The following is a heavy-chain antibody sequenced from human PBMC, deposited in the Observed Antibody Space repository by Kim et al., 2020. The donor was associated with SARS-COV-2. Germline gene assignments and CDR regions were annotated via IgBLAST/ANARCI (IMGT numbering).Heavy chain of an antibody. CDR1: GFTFSSYA. V-gene: IGHV3-30-3*01. CDR3: ARSYGGGYLDAFDI. D-gene: IGHD1-26*01. CDR2: ISYDGSNK. Sequence: GGSLRLSCAASGFTFSSYAMHWVRQAPGKGLEWVAVISYDGSNKYYADSVKGRFTISRDNSKNTLYLQMNSLRAEDTAVYYCARSYGGGYLDAFDIWGQG. J-gene: IGHJ3*02.